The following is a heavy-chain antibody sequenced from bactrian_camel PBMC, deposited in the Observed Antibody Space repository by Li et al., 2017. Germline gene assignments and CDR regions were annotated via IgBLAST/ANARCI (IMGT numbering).Heavy chain of an antibody. CDR2: ISRSGITT. J-gene: IGHJ4*01. CDR3: ATGAPHR. V-gene: IGHV3S60*01. CDR1: GLSFDDYA. Sequence: VQLVESGGGLVQSGGSLRLSCTTSGLSFDDYAMGWFRQAPGKERDWVSCISRSGITTYYADSVKGRFTISRDNAKNVVYLEMNSLKPEDTALYFCATGAPHRWGQGTQVTVS.